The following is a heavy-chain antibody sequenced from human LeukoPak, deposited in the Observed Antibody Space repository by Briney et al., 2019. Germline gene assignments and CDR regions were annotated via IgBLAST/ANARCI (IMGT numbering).Heavy chain of an antibody. CDR2: IYSGGST. D-gene: IGHD3-10*01. V-gene: IGHV3-53*01. Sequence: GGSLRLSCAASGFTVSSNYMSWVCQAPGKGLEWVSVIYSGGSTYYADSVKGRFTISGDNSKNTLYLQTNSVRAKDTAVYYCARDGSGSYYHLDYWGQGTLVTVSS. J-gene: IGHJ4*02. CDR3: ARDGSGSYYHLDY. CDR1: GFTVSSNY.